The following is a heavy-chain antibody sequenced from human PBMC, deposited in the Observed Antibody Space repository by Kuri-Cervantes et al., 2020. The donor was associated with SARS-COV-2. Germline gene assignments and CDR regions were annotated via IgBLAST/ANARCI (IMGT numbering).Heavy chain of an antibody. CDR3: ARGQNSELLWFGESISYYFDY. J-gene: IGHJ4*02. V-gene: IGHV4-34*01. Sequence: SETLSLTCAVYGGSFSGYYWSWIRQPPGKGLEWIGEINHSGSTNYNPSLKSRVTTSVDTSKNQFSLKLSSVTAADTAVYYCARGQNSELLWFGESISYYFDYWGQGTLVTVSS. CDR1: GGSFSGYY. D-gene: IGHD3-10*01. CDR2: INHSGST.